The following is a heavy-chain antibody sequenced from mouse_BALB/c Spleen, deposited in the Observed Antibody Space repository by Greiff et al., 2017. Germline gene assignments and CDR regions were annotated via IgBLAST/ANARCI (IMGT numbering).Heavy chain of an antibody. CDR2: INPSSGYT. Sequence: VQGVESGAELARPGASVKMSCKASGYTFTSYTMHWVKQRPGQGLEWIGYINPSSGYTNYNQKFKDKATLTADKSSSTAYMQLSSLTSEDSAVYYCARGDTTVVDAMDYWGQGTSVTVSS. CDR1: GYTFTSYT. J-gene: IGHJ4*01. D-gene: IGHD1-1*01. CDR3: ARGDTTVVDAMDY. V-gene: IGHV1-4*01.